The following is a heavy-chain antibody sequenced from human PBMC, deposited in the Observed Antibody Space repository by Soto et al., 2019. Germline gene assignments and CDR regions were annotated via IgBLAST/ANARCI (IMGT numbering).Heavy chain of an antibody. V-gene: IGHV1-46*01. D-gene: IGHD5-12*01. CDR1: GYTFTSYY. CDR2: INPSGGST. Sequence: ASVKVSCKASGYTFTSYYMHWVRQAPGQGLEWMGIINPSGGSTSYAQKFQGRVTMTRDTSTSTVYMELSSLRSEDTAVYYCARHRDGYNSLHYYYGMDVWGQGTTVTVSS. J-gene: IGHJ6*02. CDR3: ARHRDGYNSLHYYYGMDV.